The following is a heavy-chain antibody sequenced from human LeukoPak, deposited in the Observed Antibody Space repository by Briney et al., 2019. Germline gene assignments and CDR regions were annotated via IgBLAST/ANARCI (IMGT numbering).Heavy chain of an antibody. V-gene: IGHV3-30*18. CDR3: AKDEKWLALGYYFDS. CDR2: ISYDGSNK. CDR1: RFTVSSYG. Sequence: GGSLRLYCAAYRFTVSSYGMHWVRQAPGKGLKWVTVISYDGSNKYYTDSVKGRFTISRDNSKNTVYLQMNSLRTDDTAVYFCAKDEKWLALGYYFDSWGEGNLVTVSS. J-gene: IGHJ4*02. D-gene: IGHD6-19*01.